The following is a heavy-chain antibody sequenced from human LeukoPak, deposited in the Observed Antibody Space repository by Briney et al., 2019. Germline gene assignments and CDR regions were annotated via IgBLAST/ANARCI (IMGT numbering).Heavy chain of an antibody. CDR3: ARGAAVAGPDY. CDR2: INHSGST. D-gene: IGHD6-19*01. CDR1: GGSFSGYY. J-gene: IGHJ4*02. V-gene: IGHV4-34*01. Sequence: SETLSLTCAVYGGSFSGYYWSWIRQPPGKGLEWMGEINHSGSTSYNPSLKSRVTISVDTSKNQFSLKLSSVTAADTAVYYCARGAAVAGPDYWGQGTLVTVSS.